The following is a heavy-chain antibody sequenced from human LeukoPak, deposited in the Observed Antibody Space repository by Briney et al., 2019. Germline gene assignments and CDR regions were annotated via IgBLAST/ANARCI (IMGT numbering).Heavy chain of an antibody. D-gene: IGHD5-18*01. Sequence: ASVKVSCKASGYTFTAYYMHWVRQAPGQGLEWMGWINPNSGGTNYAQKLQGRVTMTTDTSTSTAYMELRSLRSDDTAVYYCARAWPRGYSYGAGYHDYWGQGTLVTVSS. CDR1: GYTFTAYY. CDR3: ARAWPRGYSYGAGYHDY. J-gene: IGHJ4*02. V-gene: IGHV1-2*02. CDR2: INPNSGGT.